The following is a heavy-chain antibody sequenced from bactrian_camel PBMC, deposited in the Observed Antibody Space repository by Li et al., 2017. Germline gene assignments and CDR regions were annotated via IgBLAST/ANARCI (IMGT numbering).Heavy chain of an antibody. J-gene: IGHJ4*01. D-gene: IGHD7*01. CDR1: GLTFSDSN. V-gene: IGHV3S60*01. Sequence: VQLVESGGGSVQAGGSLRLSCTVSGLTFSDSNMAWYRQGPGNECDFVSSIESNGKTDYDDSVKGRFTISRDNDKNALYLQMDSLKTEDTAVYYCATAQQVAAGILRGQGTQVTVS. CDR3: ATAQQVAAGIL. CDR2: IESNGKT.